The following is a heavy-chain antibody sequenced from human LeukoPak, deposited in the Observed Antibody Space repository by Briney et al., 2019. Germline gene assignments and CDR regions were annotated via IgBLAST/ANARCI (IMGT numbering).Heavy chain of an antibody. J-gene: IGHJ4*02. V-gene: IGHV4-61*02. CDR2: ISSSGST. CDR1: GGSISSGSYF. Sequence: SETLSLTCTVSGGSISSGSYFWSWIRQPAGKGLEWIGRISSSGSTYYNPSLNSRVSISLDTSQNQFSLKLSSVTAADTAVYYCATYYGDSVLDYWGQGTLVTVSS. CDR3: ATYYGDSVLDY. D-gene: IGHD4-17*01.